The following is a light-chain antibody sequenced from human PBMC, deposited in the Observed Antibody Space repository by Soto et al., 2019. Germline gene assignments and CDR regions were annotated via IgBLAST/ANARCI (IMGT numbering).Light chain of an antibody. J-gene: IGLJ3*02. CDR3: QTWGTGIQV. CDR2: LNSDGSH. Sequence: QLVLTQSPSASASLGASVKLTCTRSSGHSSYAIAWHQQQPEKGPRYLMKLNSDGSHSKGDGIPDRFSGSSSGAERYLTISSLQSEDEADYYCQTWGTGIQVFGGGTQLPVL. V-gene: IGLV4-69*01. CDR1: SGHSSYA.